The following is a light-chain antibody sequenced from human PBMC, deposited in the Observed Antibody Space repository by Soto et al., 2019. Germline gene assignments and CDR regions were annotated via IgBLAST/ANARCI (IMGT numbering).Light chain of an antibody. CDR1: QSISTW. CDR3: QQYNSHSSYT. CDR2: TAS. J-gene: IGKJ2*01. V-gene: IGKV1-5*03. Sequence: DIQMTQSPSTLSASVGDRVTITCRASQSISTWLAWYQQKPGKAPKLLIYTASTLESGVPSRLSGSGSGTEFTLTISSLQPDDFATYYCQQYNSHSSYTFGQGTKLEIK.